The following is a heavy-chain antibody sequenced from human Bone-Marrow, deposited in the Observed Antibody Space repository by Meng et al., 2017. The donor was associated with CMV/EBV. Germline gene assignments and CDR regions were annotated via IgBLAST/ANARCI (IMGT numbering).Heavy chain of an antibody. CDR3: ARGLGLEPARNWFDP. J-gene: IGHJ5*02. D-gene: IGHD1-1*01. CDR1: GGTFSSYA. CDR2: IIPIFGTA. Sequence: SVKVSCKASGGTFSSYAISWARQAPGQGLEWMGGIIPIFGTANYAQKFQGRVTITTDESTSTAYMELSSLRSEDTAVYYCARGLGLEPARNWFDPWGQGTLVTVSS. V-gene: IGHV1-69*05.